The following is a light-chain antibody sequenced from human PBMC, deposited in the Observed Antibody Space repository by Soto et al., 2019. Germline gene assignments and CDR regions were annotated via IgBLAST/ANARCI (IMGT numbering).Light chain of an antibody. Sequence: EIVMTQCPATLSVSPGETSTLSCLAIQIVNNHLSWYQQKLVQSPRVLIYGAYTRATFIPARFTGSGSGTEFILTITSLQSEDSAVYYCQEYNTWPSPVGPGTKVEIK. CDR2: GAY. J-gene: IGKJ1*01. V-gene: IGKV3-15*01. CDR3: QEYNTWPSP. CDR1: QIVNNH.